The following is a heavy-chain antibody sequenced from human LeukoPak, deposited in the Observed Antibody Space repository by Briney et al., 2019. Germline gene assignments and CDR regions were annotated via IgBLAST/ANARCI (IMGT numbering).Heavy chain of an antibody. J-gene: IGHJ4*02. V-gene: IGHV4-59*01. CDR1: GGPISSYY. Sequence: SETLSLTCTVSGGPISSYYWSWIRQPPGKRLEWIGYIHDSGDTSYNPSLKSRVTISVDTSKNHFSLKLSSVTAADTAVYYCARDWDDSSGRLFDYWGQGTLVSVSS. CDR2: IHDSGDT. CDR3: ARDWDDSSGRLFDY. D-gene: IGHD3-22*01.